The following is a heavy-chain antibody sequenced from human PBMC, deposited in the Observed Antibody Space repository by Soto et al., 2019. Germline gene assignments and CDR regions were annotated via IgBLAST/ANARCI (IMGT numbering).Heavy chain of an antibody. J-gene: IGHJ4*02. D-gene: IGHD6-19*01. Sequence: EVQLVESGGGLVQPGGSLRLSCAASGFRFNIYSMNWIRQAPGKGLEWFAYITSDTNTIKYADSVRGRFTISRDNAKNSVDLQMNSLRDEDTAVYCCARSVEGHFDYWGQGTVVTVSS. CDR1: GFRFNIYS. CDR3: ARSVEGHFDY. V-gene: IGHV3-48*02. CDR2: ITSDTNTI.